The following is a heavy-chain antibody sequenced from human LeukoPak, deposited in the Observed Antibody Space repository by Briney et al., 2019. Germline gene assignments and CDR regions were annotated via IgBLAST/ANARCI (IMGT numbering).Heavy chain of an antibody. CDR2: INPSGGST. CDR1: GYTFTSYY. D-gene: IGHD2-15*01. J-gene: IGHJ4*02. CDR3: ARDYLKVVVAGTAPSAGHMDY. V-gene: IGHV1-46*01. Sequence: ASVKVSCKASGYTFTSYYMHWVRHAPGQGLEWMGIINPSGGSTSYAQKFQGRVTMTRDTSTSTVYMELSSLRSEDMAVYYCARDYLKVVVAGTAPSAGHMDYWGQGTLVTVSS.